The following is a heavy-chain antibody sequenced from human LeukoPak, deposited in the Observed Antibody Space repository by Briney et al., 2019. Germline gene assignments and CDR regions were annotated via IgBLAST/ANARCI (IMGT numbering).Heavy chain of an antibody. CDR3: VHRLRSSSGSYLLDY. D-gene: IGHD1-26*01. V-gene: IGHV2-5*02. CDR1: GFPLSTSGVG. Sequence: SGPTLVKPTQTLTLTCTFSGFPLSTSGVGVGWTRQPPGKALEWLALIYWDDEMRYSPSLKSRLTITKATSKNQVVLTITNMDPVDTAIYHCVHRLRSSSGSYLLDYWGQGTLVTVSS. CDR2: IYWDDEM. J-gene: IGHJ4*02.